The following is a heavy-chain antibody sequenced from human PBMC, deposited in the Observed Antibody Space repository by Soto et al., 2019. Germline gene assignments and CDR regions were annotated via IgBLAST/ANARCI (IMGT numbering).Heavy chain of an antibody. CDR1: GGSFIGYY. V-gene: IGHV4-34*01. CDR3: ARSRPFTGFDY. Sequence: PSETLSLTCGVYGGSFIGYYWSWIRQPPGKGLEWIGEINHSGSTNYNPSLKSRVTISVDTSKNQFSLKLSSVTAADTAVYYCARSRPFTGFDYWGQGTLVTVSS. CDR2: INHSGST. D-gene: IGHD3-10*01. J-gene: IGHJ4*02.